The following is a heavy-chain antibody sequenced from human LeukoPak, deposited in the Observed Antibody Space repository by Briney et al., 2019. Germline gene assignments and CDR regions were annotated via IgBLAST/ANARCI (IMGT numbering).Heavy chain of an antibody. V-gene: IGHV1-58*01. CDR2: IVVGSGNT. D-gene: IGHD3-9*01. CDR3: AGDQHYDILTGFYKGPLGY. CDR1: GFTITSSA. J-gene: IGHJ4*02. Sequence: ASVKVSCKASGFTITSSAVRWVRQARGQRLEWIGWIVVGSGNTNYAQKFQERVTIARDMSTSTAYMELRSLRSDDTAVYYCAGDQHYDILTGFYKGPLGYWGQGTLVTVSS.